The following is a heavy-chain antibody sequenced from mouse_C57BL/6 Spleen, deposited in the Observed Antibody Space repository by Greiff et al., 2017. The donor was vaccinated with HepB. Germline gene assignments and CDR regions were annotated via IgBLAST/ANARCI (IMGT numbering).Heavy chain of an antibody. V-gene: IGHV1-50*01. CDR2: IDPSDSYT. D-gene: IGHD4-1*01. J-gene: IGHJ2*01. CDR1: GYTFTSYW. CDR3: ARSVTGDLYFDY. Sequence: QVQLKQPGAELVKPGASVKLSCKASGYTFTSYWMQWVKQRPGQGLEWIGEIDPSDSYTNYNQKFKGKATLTVDTSSSTAYMQLSSLTSEDSAVYYCARSVTGDLYFDYWGQGTTLTVSS.